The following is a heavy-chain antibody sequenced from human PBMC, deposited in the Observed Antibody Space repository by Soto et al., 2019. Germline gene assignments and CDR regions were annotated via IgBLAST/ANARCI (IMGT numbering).Heavy chain of an antibody. CDR2: IYYSGST. CDR1: GGSISSGGYY. D-gene: IGHD3-3*01. Sequence: PSETLSLTCTVSGGSISSGGYYWSWIRQHPGKGLEWIGYIYYSGSTYYNPSLKSRVTISVDTSKNQFSLKLSSVTAADTAVYYCATLYYDFWTGYSHFDYWGQGTLVTVSS. J-gene: IGHJ4*02. V-gene: IGHV4-31*03. CDR3: ATLYYDFWTGYSHFDY.